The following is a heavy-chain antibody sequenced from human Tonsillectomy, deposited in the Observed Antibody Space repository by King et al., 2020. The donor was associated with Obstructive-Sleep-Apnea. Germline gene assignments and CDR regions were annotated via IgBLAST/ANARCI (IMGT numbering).Heavy chain of an antibody. D-gene: IGHD4-17*01. V-gene: IGHV3-30*04. CDR1: GFTFNNCA. J-gene: IGHJ6*02. Sequence: VQLVESGGGVVQPGRSLRLSCAASGFTFNNCAMHWVRQAPGKGLEWVAVISYDGSNKYYADSVKGRFTSSRDNSKNTLYLQMNSLRAEDTAVYYCARDSTMTTTRFLYYYGLDVWGQGTTVTVSS. CDR2: ISYDGSNK. CDR3: ARDSTMTTTRFLYYYGLDV.